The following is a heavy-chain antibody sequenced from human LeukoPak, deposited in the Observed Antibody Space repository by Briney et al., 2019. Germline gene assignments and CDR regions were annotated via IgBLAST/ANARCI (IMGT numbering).Heavy chain of an antibody. J-gene: IGHJ6*03. D-gene: IGHD2-15*01. CDR3: ARTTEGYCRGRSCYSYYYYMDV. CDR2: IHYSGIT. CDR1: GGSISSYY. Sequence: PSETLSLTCTVSGGSISSYYWSWIRQPPGKGLEWIGYIHYSGITNYSPSRKRRVTISVDTSKDQFSLKLSSVTAADTAVYYCARTTEGYCRGRSCYSYYYYMDVWGKGTTVTVSS. V-gene: IGHV4-59*01.